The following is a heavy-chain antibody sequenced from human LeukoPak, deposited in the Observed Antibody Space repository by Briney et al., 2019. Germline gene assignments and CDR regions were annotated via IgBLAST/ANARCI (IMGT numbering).Heavy chain of an antibody. Sequence: GGSLRLSCAASGFTFDDYAMHWVRQAPGKGLEWVSVIYSGGSTYHADSVKGRFTISRDDSKNTLFLQMNSLRAEDTAVYYCAREDYYFDSSGTHYFDYWGQGTLVTVSS. CDR3: AREDYYFDSSGTHYFDY. CDR1: GFTFDDYA. D-gene: IGHD3-22*01. CDR2: IYSGGST. J-gene: IGHJ4*02. V-gene: IGHV3-66*01.